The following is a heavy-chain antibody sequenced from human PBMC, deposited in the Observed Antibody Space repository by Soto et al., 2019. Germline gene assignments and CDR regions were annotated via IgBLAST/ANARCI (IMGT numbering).Heavy chain of an antibody. Sequence: GASLKVSCKASGYTFTGYYMHWVRQAPGQGLEWMGWINPNSGGTNYAQKFQGWVTMTRDTSISTAYMELSRLRSDDTAVYYCARDRALLWFGEKPRKENWFDPWGQGTLVTVSS. J-gene: IGHJ5*02. V-gene: IGHV1-2*04. CDR2: INPNSGGT. D-gene: IGHD3-10*01. CDR1: GYTFTGYY. CDR3: ARDRALLWFGEKPRKENWFDP.